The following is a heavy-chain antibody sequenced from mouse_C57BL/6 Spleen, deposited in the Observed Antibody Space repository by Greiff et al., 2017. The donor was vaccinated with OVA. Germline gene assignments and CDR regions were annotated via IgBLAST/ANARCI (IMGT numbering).Heavy chain of an antibody. J-gene: IGHJ3*01. CDR1: GYTFTDYY. CDR2: INPNNGGT. CDR3: ARFRPYGSSPSFAY. Sequence: VQLQQSGPELVKPGASVKISCKASGYTFTDYYMNWVKQSHGKSLEWIGDINPNNGGTSYNQKFKGKATLTVDKSSSTAYMELRSLTSEDSAVYYCARFRPYGSSPSFAYWGQGTLVTVSA. D-gene: IGHD1-1*01. V-gene: IGHV1-26*01.